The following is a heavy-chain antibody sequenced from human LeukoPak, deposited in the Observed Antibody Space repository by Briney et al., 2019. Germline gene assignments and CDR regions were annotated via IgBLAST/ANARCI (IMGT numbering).Heavy chain of an antibody. CDR1: GFTFTSSA. V-gene: IGHV1-58*02. Sequence: ASVKVSCKASGFTFTSSAMQWVRQARGQRLEWIGWIVVGSGNTNYAQKSQERVTITRDMSTSTAYMELSSLRSEDTAVYYCAADRGFYYDSSGYYYYYYYMDVWGKGTTVTISS. J-gene: IGHJ6*03. CDR2: IVVGSGNT. D-gene: IGHD3-22*01. CDR3: AADRGFYYDSSGYYYYYYYMDV.